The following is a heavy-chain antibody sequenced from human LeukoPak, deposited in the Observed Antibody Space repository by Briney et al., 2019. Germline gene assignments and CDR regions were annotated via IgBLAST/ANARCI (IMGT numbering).Heavy chain of an antibody. V-gene: IGHV3-9*01. CDR2: ISWNSGSI. CDR1: GFTFDDYA. CDR3: AKAGIAAAGTYYYYYMDV. D-gene: IGHD6-13*01. J-gene: IGHJ6*03. Sequence: GGSLRLSCAASGFTFDDYAMHWVRQAPGKGLEWVSGISWNSGSIGYADSVKGRFTISRDNAKNSLYLQKNSLRAEDTALYYCAKAGIAAAGTYYYYYMDVWGNGTTVTVSS.